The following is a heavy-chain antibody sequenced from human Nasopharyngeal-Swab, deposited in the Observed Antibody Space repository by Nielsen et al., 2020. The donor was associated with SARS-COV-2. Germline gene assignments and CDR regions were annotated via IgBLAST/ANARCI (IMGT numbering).Heavy chain of an antibody. J-gene: IGHJ5*01. D-gene: IGHD3-16*01. CDR3: AREAGGGPSSFSCFD. Sequence: WIRQPPGKGLEWVAVISYDGSNKYYADSVKGRFTISRDNSKNTLYLQMNSLRAEDTAVYYCAREAGGGPSSFSCFD. CDR2: ISYDGSNK. V-gene: IGHV3-30*04.